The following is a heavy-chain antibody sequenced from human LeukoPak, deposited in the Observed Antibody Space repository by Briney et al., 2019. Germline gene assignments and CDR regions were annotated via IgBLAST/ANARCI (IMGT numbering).Heavy chain of an antibody. Sequence: GVSLRLSCAASGFTFSSYWMHWVRHAPGKGLVWVSRINTDGSSTSYADSVKGRFTISRDNAKNTLYLQMNRLRAEDTAVYYCARDLRGGSYSYWGQGTLVTVSS. CDR1: GFTFSSYW. CDR3: ARDLRGGSYSY. J-gene: IGHJ4*02. D-gene: IGHD1-26*01. V-gene: IGHV3-74*01. CDR2: INTDGSST.